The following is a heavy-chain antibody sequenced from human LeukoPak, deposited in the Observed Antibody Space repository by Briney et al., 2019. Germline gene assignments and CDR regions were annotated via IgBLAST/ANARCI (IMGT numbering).Heavy chain of an antibody. J-gene: IGHJ6*03. Sequence: ASVKVSCKASGYTFTSYYMHWVRQAPGQGLEWMGIINPSGGGTSYAQKFQGRVTMTRNTSISTAYMELSSLRSEDTAVYYCARFQRGYYMDVWGKGTTVTISS. CDR3: ARFQRGYYMDV. V-gene: IGHV1-46*01. D-gene: IGHD5-24*01. CDR2: INPSGGGT. CDR1: GYTFTSYY.